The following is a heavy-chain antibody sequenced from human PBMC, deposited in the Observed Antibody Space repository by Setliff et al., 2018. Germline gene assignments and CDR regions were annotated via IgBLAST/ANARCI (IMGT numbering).Heavy chain of an antibody. Sequence: ASVKVSCKASGYTFNNYGVAWVRQAPGQGLDWMGWVAIYNGNTKYAQNLQGRLTLSTDRSTNTVYMELGSLTTDDTAIYYCARVESMVRGKNILRHFDYWGQGTQVTVSS. CDR2: VAIYNGNT. D-gene: IGHD3-10*01. V-gene: IGHV1-18*01. J-gene: IGHJ4*02. CDR3: ARVESMVRGKNILRHFDY. CDR1: GYTFNNYG.